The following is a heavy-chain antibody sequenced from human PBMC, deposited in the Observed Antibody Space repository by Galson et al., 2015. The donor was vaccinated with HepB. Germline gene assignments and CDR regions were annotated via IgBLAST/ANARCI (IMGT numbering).Heavy chain of an antibody. CDR1: GFTFSSYS. CDR2: ISSSSSYI. Sequence: LRLSCAASGFTFSSYSMNWVRQAPGKGLEWVSSISSSSSYIYYADSVKGRFTISRDNAKNSLYLQMNSLRAEDTAVYYCARDRRDQHGWLRPRDYWGQGTLVTVSS. CDR3: ARDRRDQHGWLRPRDY. V-gene: IGHV3-21*01. J-gene: IGHJ4*02. D-gene: IGHD5-12*01.